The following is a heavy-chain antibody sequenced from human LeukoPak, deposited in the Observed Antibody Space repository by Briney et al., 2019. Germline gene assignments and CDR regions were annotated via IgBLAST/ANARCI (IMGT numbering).Heavy chain of an antibody. J-gene: IGHJ4*02. CDR3: ARDYHGSGSLTTFDY. V-gene: IGHV1-46*01. CDR2: INPRGGSA. CDR1: GYTFTSFY. Sequence: ASVNVSFKASGYTFTSFYMHWVRQAPGQGLEWMGIINPRGGSATSAQKFQGRVALTRDTSTSTVYMELSSLRSEDTAVYYCARDYHGSGSLTTFDYWGQGTLVTVSS. D-gene: IGHD3-10*01.